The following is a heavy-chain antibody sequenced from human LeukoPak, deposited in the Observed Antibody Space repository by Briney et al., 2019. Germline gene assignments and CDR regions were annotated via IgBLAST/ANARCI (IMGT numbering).Heavy chain of an antibody. CDR3: VRNISSSLPPSPCNYFDP. V-gene: IGHV4-38-2*01. CDR2: IYNTGST. Sequence: PSETLSLTCAVSGYSISNTYYWGWIRQPPGKGLEWIGSIYNTGSTHYNPSLKSRVTMSLDTSKNQFSLQLSSVTAADTAVYYCVRNISSSLPPSPCNYFDPWGQGTVVTVSS. D-gene: IGHD6-6*01. J-gene: IGHJ5*02. CDR1: GYSISNTYY.